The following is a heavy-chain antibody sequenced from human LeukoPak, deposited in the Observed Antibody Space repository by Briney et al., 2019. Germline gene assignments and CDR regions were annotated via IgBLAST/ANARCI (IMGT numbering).Heavy chain of an antibody. Sequence: GASVKVSCKASGYTSTSYYMHWVRQAPGQGLEWMGIINPSGGSTSYAQKFQGRVTMTRDTSTSTVYMELRSLRSDDTAVYYCAREESSGYSSSWYRTTYFDYWGQGTLVTVSS. CDR3: AREESSGYSSSWYRTTYFDY. D-gene: IGHD6-13*01. J-gene: IGHJ4*02. V-gene: IGHV1-46*01. CDR2: INPSGGST. CDR1: GYTSTSYY.